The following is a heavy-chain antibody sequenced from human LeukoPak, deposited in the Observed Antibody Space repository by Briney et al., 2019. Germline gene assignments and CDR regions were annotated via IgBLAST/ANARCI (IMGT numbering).Heavy chain of an antibody. V-gene: IGHV3-15*01. CDR1: GFTFSNAW. CDR3: TTDKGGLDFYSSSWYPSDY. J-gene: IGHJ4*02. D-gene: IGHD6-13*01. Sequence: GGSLRLSCAASGFTFSNAWMSWVRQAPGKGLEWVGRIKSKTDGGTTDYAAPVKGRFTISRDDSKNTLYLQMNSLKTEDTAVYYCTTDKGGLDFYSSSWYPSDYWGQGTLVTVSS. CDR2: IKSKTDGGTT.